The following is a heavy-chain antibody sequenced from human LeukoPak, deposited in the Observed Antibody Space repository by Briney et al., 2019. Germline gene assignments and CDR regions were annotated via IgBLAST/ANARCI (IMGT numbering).Heavy chain of an antibody. CDR3: AKPSLREQQLIYGMDV. CDR2: ISYDGSNR. D-gene: IGHD6-13*01. V-gene: IGHV3-30*18. Sequence: GGSLRLSCAASGFTFSSYGMHWVRQAPGKGLEWVAVISYDGSNRYYADSVKGRSTISRDNSKNTLYLQMNSLRAEDTAVYYCAKPSLREQQLIYGMDVWGQGTTVTVSS. J-gene: IGHJ6*02. CDR1: GFTFSSYG.